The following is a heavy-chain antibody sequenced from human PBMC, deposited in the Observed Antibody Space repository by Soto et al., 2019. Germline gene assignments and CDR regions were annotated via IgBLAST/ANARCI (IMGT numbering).Heavy chain of an antibody. D-gene: IGHD3-10*01. V-gene: IGHV3-23*01. CDR1: GFTFNNYA. J-gene: IGHJ4*02. Sequence: EVQLLESGGGLVQPGGSLRLSCAVSGFTFNNYAMTWVHQAPGKGLEWVSAISGGGDTTSYADSVKGRFTVSRDGSKNTLYLQMSSLRAEDTALYYCAKGRGGSGSLTPRVDFWGQGTLVTVSS. CDR3: AKGRGGSGSLTPRVDF. CDR2: ISGGGDTT.